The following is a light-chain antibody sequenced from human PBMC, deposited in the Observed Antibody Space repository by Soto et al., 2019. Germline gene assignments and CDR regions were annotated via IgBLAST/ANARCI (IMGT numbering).Light chain of an antibody. V-gene: IGKV3-20*01. J-gene: IGKJ4*01. CDR2: VIS. CDR3: RFSVAT. Sequence: EFVLTQSPGTLSLSPGERATLSCRASQTVISGNLAWYQHKPGQTPRLLLCVISGCATGIPDRFIGGGSGSAFPLTSSSLGAEEFAVYYFRFSVATFGPGTKVQV. CDR1: QTVISGN.